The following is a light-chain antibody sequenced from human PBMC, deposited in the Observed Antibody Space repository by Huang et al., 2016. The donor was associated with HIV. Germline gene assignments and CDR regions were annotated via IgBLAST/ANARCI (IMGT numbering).Light chain of an antibody. V-gene: IGKV1-39*01. Sequence: DIQMTQSPSSLSASVGDRVTITCRASQSIDRYLNWYQQKPGRAPNVLIYAASNTKSGVPTRCSGTGSGTDFTLTISSLQPEDFAIYYCQQSYTTSRTFGQGTKVEMK. CDR2: AAS. CDR1: QSIDRY. CDR3: QQSYTTSRT. J-gene: IGKJ1*01.